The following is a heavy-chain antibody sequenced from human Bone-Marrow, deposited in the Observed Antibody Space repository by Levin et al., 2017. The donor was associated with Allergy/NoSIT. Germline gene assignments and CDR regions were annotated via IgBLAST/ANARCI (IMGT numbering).Heavy chain of an antibody. V-gene: IGHV3-23*01. CDR1: GFTFSNYG. D-gene: IGHD5-12*01. Sequence: GGSLRLSCAASGFTFSNYGMSWVRQAPGKGLEWLSAISGSGGTTYYADSVKGRFTISRDNSKNTLFLQMSRLRVEDTAVYFYAKVGRYSGFDMDYWGQGTLVTVSS. CDR3: AKVGRYSGFDMDY. J-gene: IGHJ4*02. CDR2: ISGSGGTT.